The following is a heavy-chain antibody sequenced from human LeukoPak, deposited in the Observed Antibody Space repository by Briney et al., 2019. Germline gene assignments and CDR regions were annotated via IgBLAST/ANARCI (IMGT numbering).Heavy chain of an antibody. D-gene: IGHD3-22*01. CDR3: ARVLLDYFDSNGYPDY. CDR2: IYFNGNT. CDR1: GGSISSGNYY. J-gene: IGHJ4*02. V-gene: IGHV4-30-4*01. Sequence: SQTLSLTCTVPGGSISSGNYYWSWIRQPPGKGLEWIGYIYFNGNTYYNPSLTSRVTMSVDTSTNQFSLKLSSVTAADTAVYYCARVLLDYFDSNGYPDYWGQGTLVTVSS.